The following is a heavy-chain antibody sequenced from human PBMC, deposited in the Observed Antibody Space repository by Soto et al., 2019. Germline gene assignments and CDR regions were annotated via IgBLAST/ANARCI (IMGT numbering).Heavy chain of an antibody. D-gene: IGHD3-10*01. Sequence: ASVKVSCKASGYNFTSYDINWVRQATGQGLEWMGWMNPNSGNTGYAQKFQGRVTMTRNTSISTAYMELSSLRSEDTAVYYCARGQGPFGYYYYYGMDVWGQGTTVTVSS. CDR2: MNPNSGNT. CDR1: GYNFTSYD. CDR3: ARGQGPFGYYYYYGMDV. J-gene: IGHJ6*02. V-gene: IGHV1-8*01.